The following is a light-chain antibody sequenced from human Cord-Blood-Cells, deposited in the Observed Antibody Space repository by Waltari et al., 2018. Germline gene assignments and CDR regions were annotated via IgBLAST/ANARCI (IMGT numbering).Light chain of an antibody. V-gene: IGLV2-8*01. CDR3: SSYAGINNLV. J-gene: IGLJ2*01. CDR1: RSDVGGHNH. Sequence: QSALTPPPSASGSPGPLVPLPCPGTRSDVGGHNHLFCYQPHPGKAPKPMIYEVRKRPSGVPDRFSGSKSGNTASLTVSGLQAEEEADYCSSSYAGINNLVFGGGTKLTVL. CDR2: EVR.